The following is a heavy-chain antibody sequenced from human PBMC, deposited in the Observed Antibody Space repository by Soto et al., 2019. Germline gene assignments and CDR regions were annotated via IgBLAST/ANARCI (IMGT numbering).Heavy chain of an antibody. V-gene: IGHV3-33*08. D-gene: IGHD6-6*01. CDR2: IWYDGSNK. CDR1: GFTFSSYG. J-gene: IGHJ4*02. CDR3: ARPWGSSSLGGIDY. Sequence: GESLKISCAASGFTFSSYGMHWVRQAPGKGLEWVAVIWYDGSNKYYADSVKGRFTISRDNSKNTLYLQMNSLRAEDTAVYYCARPWGSSSLGGIDYWGQGTLVTVSS.